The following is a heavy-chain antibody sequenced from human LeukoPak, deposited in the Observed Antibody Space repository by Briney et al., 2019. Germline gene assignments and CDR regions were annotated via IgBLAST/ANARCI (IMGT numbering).Heavy chain of an antibody. Sequence: ASVKVSCKASGYTFTSYYMHWVRQAPGQGLEWMGIINPSGGSTSYAQKFQGRVTMTRDTSTSTVYMELSRLRYEDTAVYYCARVGESGDGYNSFEYWGQGTLVTVSS. CDR1: GYTFTSYY. D-gene: IGHD5-24*01. V-gene: IGHV1-46*01. J-gene: IGHJ4*02. CDR2: INPSGGST. CDR3: ARVGESGDGYNSFEY.